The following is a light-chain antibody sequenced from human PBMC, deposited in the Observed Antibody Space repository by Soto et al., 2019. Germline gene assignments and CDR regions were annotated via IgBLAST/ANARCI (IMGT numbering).Light chain of an antibody. CDR3: LQYGNSPIT. CDR2: GAS. J-gene: IGKJ5*01. CDR1: QTVSSNY. Sequence: EIVLTQSPGTLSLSPGERATLSCRASQTVSSNYLAWYRQKPGQAPRLLIYGASSRATGIPDRFSGSGSGTDFTLTISRLEPEDFAVYYCLQYGNSPITFGQGTRLEIK. V-gene: IGKV3-20*01.